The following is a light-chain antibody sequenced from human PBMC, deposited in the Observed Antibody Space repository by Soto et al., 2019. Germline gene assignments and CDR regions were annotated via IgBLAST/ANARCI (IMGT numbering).Light chain of an antibody. CDR2: ASS. CDR1: QDILSW. V-gene: IGKV1-12*01. CDR3: QRANSFPIS. J-gene: IGKJ3*01. Sequence: DIQMTQSPSSVSASVGDRVTITCRASQDILSWLAWYQQKPGEAPRLLIYASSNLQSGVPSRFSGSGSGTDFTLTISSLQPEDFATYNCQRANSFPISFGTGTRLDIK.